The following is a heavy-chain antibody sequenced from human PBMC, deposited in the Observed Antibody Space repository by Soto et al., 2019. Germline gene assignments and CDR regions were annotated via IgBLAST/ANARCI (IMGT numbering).Heavy chain of an antibody. CDR1: RYSINNNNW. V-gene: IGHV4-4*02. CDR2: LHHGGST. J-gene: IGHJ4*02. CDR3: TKNSAYALDY. Sequence: SETLSLTCDVSRYSINNNNWWSWVRQPPGGGLEWIGELHHGGSTNYNPSLESRATFSVDISKNQFFLKLSSVTAAGTAVYYCTKNSAYALDYWGQGTLVT. D-gene: IGHD5-12*01.